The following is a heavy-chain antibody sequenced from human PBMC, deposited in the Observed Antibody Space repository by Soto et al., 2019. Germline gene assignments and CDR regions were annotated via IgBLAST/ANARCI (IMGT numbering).Heavy chain of an antibody. D-gene: IGHD6-19*01. CDR2: ISAYNGNT. CDR3: AVALMKSIAVAASPFDY. J-gene: IGHJ4*02. Sequence: QVQLVQSGAEVKKPGASVKVSCKASGYTFTSYGISWVRQAPGQGLEWMGWISAYNGNTNYAQKLQGRVTMTTDTSTSTDYMELRSLRSDDTAVYYCAVALMKSIAVAASPFDYWGQGTLVTVSS. V-gene: IGHV1-18*01. CDR1: GYTFTSYG.